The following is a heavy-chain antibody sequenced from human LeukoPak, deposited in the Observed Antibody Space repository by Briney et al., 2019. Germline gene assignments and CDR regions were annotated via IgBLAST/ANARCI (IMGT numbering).Heavy chain of an antibody. CDR2: INPGGGGT. Sequence: GASVKLSCKASGYTFTNYYIHWVRQAPGQGLEWMGMINPGGGGTAYAQKFQGRVAMTRDTSTSTVYMELRSLRSDDTALYYCEREYHGGLFDYWGQGTLVTVSS. CDR3: EREYHGGLFDY. CDR1: GYTFTNYY. V-gene: IGHV1-46*01. J-gene: IGHJ4*02. D-gene: IGHD2-15*01.